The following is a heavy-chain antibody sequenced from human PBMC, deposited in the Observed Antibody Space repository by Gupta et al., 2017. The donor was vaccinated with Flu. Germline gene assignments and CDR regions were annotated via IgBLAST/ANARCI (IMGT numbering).Heavy chain of an antibody. J-gene: IGHJ4*01. CDR1: GFTFSNYA. Sequence: QVHLVESGGGVVQPGRSLRLSCTKSGFTFSNYAMHWVRQAPGKGLEWVAVIWFDGDETYYADSVKGRFTISRDNFKDTLYLQLSSLRAEDTAVYYCVRDLQVSVWRTSGYPSFDYWGQGVQVTVSS. D-gene: IGHD3-22*01. CDR3: VRDLQVSVWRTSGYPSFDY. V-gene: IGHV3-33*01. CDR2: IWFDGDET.